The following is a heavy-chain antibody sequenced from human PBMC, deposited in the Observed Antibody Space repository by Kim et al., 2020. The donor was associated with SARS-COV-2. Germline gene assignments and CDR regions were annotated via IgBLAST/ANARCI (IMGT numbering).Heavy chain of an antibody. Sequence: SETLSLTCTVSGGSISSDYWSWIRQPPGKGLEWIGYIYYSGRTHYNPSLKSRVTISVDTSKNQFSLKLSSVTAADTAVYYCARDGTSITFGGSIDQCFDPWGQGNRVTVSS. CDR2: IYYSGRT. CDR1: GGSISSDY. D-gene: IGHD3-16*02. J-gene: IGHJ5*02. V-gene: IGHV4-59*01. CDR3: ARDGTSITFGGSIDQCFDP.